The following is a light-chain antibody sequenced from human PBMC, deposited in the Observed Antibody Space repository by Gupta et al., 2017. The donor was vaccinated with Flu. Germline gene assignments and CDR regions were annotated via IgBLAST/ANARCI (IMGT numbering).Light chain of an antibody. Sequence: GRTDRITGVGERIGSKSVIRYQQWAGQTPVLLVYDDRDSTSGSPERFSGSNYGITATFTTTRVEAGDEADYYCQVEDRSSDNWVFGGGTKLTVL. V-gene: IGLV3-21*03. CDR1: RIGSKS. CDR2: DDR. J-gene: IGLJ3*02. CDR3: QVEDRSSDNWV.